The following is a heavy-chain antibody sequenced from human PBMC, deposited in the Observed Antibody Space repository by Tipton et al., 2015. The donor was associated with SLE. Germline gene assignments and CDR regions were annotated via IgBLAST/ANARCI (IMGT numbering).Heavy chain of an antibody. D-gene: IGHD5-18*01. CDR1: GDSITSDIYY. Sequence: TLSLTCFVSGDSITSDIYYWGWIRQPPGKGLEWIGSVYDSGTTHYNPSLKSRVTMSVDTSKTQFSLKLGSLTAADTAVYYCARTAGRSVKLWYFDLWGRGTLVTVSS. CDR3: ARTAGRSVKLWYFDL. V-gene: IGHV4-39*07. J-gene: IGHJ2*01. CDR2: VYDSGTT.